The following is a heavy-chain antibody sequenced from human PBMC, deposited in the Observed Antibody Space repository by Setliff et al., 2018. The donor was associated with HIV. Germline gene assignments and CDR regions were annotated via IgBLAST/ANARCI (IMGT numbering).Heavy chain of an antibody. Sequence: PGGSRRRSFAASGFTFSKYTMRWIRLAPGKGLEWVANIEKDGSEKYYVDSVKGRFTISRDNAKNSLYLQMNSLRAEDTAVYYCARGHNSSSSGWGQGALVTVSS. V-gene: IGHV3-7*03. J-gene: IGHJ4*02. D-gene: IGHD6-6*01. CDR2: IEKDGSEK. CDR3: ARGHNSSSSG. CDR1: GFTFSKYT.